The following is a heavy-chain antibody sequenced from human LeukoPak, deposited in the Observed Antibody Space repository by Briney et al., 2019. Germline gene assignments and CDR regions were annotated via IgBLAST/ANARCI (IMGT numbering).Heavy chain of an antibody. CDR2: ISGSGGST. D-gene: IGHD5-12*01. V-gene: IGHV3-23*01. J-gene: IGHJ4*02. CDR3: VARKWLIFDY. CDR1: GFTFSSYA. Sequence: GGSLRLFCAASGFTFSSYAMSWVRQAPGKGLEWVSAISGSGGSTHYADSVKGRFTISRDNSKNTLYLQMNSLRAEDTAVYYCVARKWLIFDYWGQGTLVTVSS.